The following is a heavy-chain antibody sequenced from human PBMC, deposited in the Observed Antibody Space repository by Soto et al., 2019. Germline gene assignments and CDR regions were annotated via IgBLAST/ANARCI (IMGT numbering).Heavy chain of an antibody. Sequence: GESLKISCKGSGYSFTNYWIGWVRQMPGKGLECMGIIYPGDSDTRYNPSFQGQVTISADKSISTAYLQWSSLKASDTAIYYCERSGTAGGEWFDPWGQGTLVTVSS. CDR3: ERSGTAGGEWFDP. CDR2: IYPGDSDT. J-gene: IGHJ5*02. CDR1: GYSFTNYW. V-gene: IGHV5-51*01. D-gene: IGHD1-26*01.